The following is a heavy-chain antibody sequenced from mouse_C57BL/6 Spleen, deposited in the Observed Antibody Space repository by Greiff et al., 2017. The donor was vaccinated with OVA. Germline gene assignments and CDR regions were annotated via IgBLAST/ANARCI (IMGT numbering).Heavy chain of an antibody. CDR3: TTSGLLSFSY. D-gene: IGHD2-10*01. V-gene: IGHV14-4*01. CDR1: GFNIKDDY. Sequence: EVKLQESGAELVRPGASVKLSCTASGFNIKDDYMHWVKQRPEQGLEWIGWIDPENGDTEYASKFQGKATITADTSSNTAYLQLSSLTSEDTAVYYCTTSGLLSFSYWGQGTTLTVSS. CDR2: IDPENGDT. J-gene: IGHJ2*01.